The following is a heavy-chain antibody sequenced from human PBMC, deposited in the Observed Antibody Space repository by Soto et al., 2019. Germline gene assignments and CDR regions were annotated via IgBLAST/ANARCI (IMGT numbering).Heavy chain of an antibody. J-gene: IGHJ6*02. CDR2: IYYSGST. CDR1: GGSISSYY. D-gene: IGHD2-8*02. Sequence: SETLSLTCTVSGGSISSYYWSWIRQPPGKGLEWIGYIYYSGSTNYNPSLKSRVTISVDTSKNQFSLKLSSVTAADTAVYYCARALGWWRYYCYYGMDVWGQGTTVTVSS. CDR3: ARALGWWRYYCYYGMDV. V-gene: IGHV4-59*01.